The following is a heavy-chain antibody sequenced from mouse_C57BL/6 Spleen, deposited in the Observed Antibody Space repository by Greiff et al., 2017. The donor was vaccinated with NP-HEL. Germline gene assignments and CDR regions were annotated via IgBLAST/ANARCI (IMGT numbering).Heavy chain of an antibody. CDR3: ARERTYYDGTPFAY. J-gene: IGHJ3*01. CDR2: INPSNGGT. CDR1: GYTFTSYW. V-gene: IGHV1-53*01. D-gene: IGHD1-1*01. Sequence: QVQLQQPGTELVKPGASVKLSCKASGYTFTSYWMHWVKQRPGQGLEWIGNINPSNGGTNYNEKFKSKATLTVDISSSTAYMQLSSLTAEDSAVYYCARERTYYDGTPFAYWGQGTLVTVSA.